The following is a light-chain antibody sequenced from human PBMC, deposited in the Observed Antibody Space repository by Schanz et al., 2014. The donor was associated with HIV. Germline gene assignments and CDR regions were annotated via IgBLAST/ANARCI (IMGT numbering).Light chain of an antibody. CDR1: QDIGND. Sequence: DIQMTQSPSSQSASVGDRVTITCRASQDIGNDLGWYQQKPGQAPKRLIYAASNLQSGVPSRFIGSGSGTEFTLTISSLQPDDFATYYCQQYNSLWTFGQGTKVEIK. J-gene: IGKJ1*01. V-gene: IGKV1-17*01. CDR2: AAS. CDR3: QQYNSLWT.